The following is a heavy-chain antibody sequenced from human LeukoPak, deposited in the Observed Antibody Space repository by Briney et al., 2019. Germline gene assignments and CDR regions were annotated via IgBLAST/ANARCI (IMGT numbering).Heavy chain of an antibody. D-gene: IGHD3-22*01. CDR1: GGSISSGGYY. Sequence: SETLPLTCTVSGGSISSGGYYWSWIRQHPGKGLEWIGYSYYSGSTYYNPSLKSRVTISVDTSKNQFSLKLSSVTAADTAVYYCARTYYYDSSGKTVWFDPWGQGTLVTVSS. V-gene: IGHV4-31*03. CDR3: ARTYYYDSSGKTVWFDP. J-gene: IGHJ5*02. CDR2: SYYSGST.